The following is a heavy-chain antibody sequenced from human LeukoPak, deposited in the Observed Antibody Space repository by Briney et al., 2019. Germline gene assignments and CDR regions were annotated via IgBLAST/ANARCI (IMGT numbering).Heavy chain of an antibody. D-gene: IGHD4-23*01. CDR2: IYYSGST. V-gene: IGHV4-31*03. CDR3: ATAVTPEQIDY. J-gene: IGHJ4*02. CDR1: VGSISSGGYY. Sequence: SETLSLTCTASVGSISSGGYYWSWIRQHPGKGLEWIGYIYYSGSTYYNPSLKSRVTISVDTSKNQFSLKLSSVTAADTAVYYCATAVTPEQIDYWGQGTLVTVSS.